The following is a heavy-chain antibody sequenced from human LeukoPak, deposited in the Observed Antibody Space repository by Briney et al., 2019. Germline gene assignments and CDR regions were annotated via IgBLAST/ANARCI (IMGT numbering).Heavy chain of an antibody. CDR2: FDPEDGET. CDR3: AKLFESGTYNNFFHY. V-gene: IGHV1-24*01. D-gene: IGHD3-10*01. CDR1: GYTLTELS. J-gene: IGHJ4*02. Sequence: ASVKVSCKVSGYTLTELSMHWVRQAPGKGLEWMGGFDPEDGETIYAQKFQGRVTMTEDTSTDTAYMELGSLRPEDTAIYYCAKLFESGTYNNFFHYWGQGTLVTVFS.